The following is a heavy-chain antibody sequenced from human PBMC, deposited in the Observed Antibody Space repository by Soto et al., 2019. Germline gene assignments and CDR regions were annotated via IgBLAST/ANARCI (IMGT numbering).Heavy chain of an antibody. CDR1: GYTFTSYD. V-gene: IGHV1-8*01. D-gene: IGHD3-3*01. Sequence: ASVKVSCKASGYTFTSYDITWVRQAPGQGLEWMGWMNPNSGNTGYAQKFQGRVTMTRDTSISTAYMELSSLTTDDTAVYYDFWSGYQYSPYYYGMDVWGQGTTVTVSS. J-gene: IGHJ6*02. CDR2: MNPNSGNT. CDR3: FWSGYQYSPYYYGMDV.